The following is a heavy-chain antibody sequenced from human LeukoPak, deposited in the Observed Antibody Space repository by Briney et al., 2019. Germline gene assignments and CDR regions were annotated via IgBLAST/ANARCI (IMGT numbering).Heavy chain of an antibody. J-gene: IGHJ4*02. D-gene: IGHD6-13*01. V-gene: IGHV1-18*01. Sequence: GASVKVSCKASGYSFSSYGVNWVRQAPGQGHEWMGWISAKNYNTKYAQKFQGRITVTTDTSTSTTYMELRSLTTDDTAVYYCARASSNWYSSDYWGQGTLVTVSS. CDR2: ISAKNYNT. CDR1: GYSFSSYG. CDR3: ARASSNWYSSDY.